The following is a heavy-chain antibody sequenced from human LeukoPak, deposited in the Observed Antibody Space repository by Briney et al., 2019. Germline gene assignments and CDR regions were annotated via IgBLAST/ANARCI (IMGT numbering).Heavy chain of an antibody. D-gene: IGHD4-23*01. CDR3: ARAYGGNYPFDY. CDR1: GGTFSSYA. V-gene: IGHV1-69*13. CDR2: IIPIFGTA. J-gene: IGHJ4*02. Sequence: SVKVSCKASGGTFSSYAISWVRQAPGQGLEWMGGIIPIFGTANYAQKFQGRVTITADESTSTAYMELSSLRSEDTAVYYCARAYGGNYPFDYWGQGTLVTVSS.